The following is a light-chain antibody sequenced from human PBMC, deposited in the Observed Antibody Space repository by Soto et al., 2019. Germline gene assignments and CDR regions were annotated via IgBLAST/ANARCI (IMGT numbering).Light chain of an antibody. CDR1: QDISGW. V-gene: IGKV1D-16*01. J-gene: IGKJ3*01. CDR3: QQYRSSPVT. CDR2: AAS. Sequence: DIQMTQSPSSLSASVGDTVTITCRASQDISGWLAWYQQQPDKAPKPLIYAASTLQSGVPSRFSGSRSWTDFTPTISSLQPEDFATYFCQQYRSSPVTFGPGTKVDI.